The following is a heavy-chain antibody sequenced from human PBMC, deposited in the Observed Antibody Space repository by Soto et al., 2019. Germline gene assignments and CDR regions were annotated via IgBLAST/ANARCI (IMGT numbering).Heavy chain of an antibody. D-gene: IGHD6-6*01. CDR1: GFTFSSYA. J-gene: IGHJ6*02. CDR2: ISYDGSNK. CDR3: AREGVSIAARDYYYYGMDV. Sequence: GGSLRLSCAASGFTFSSYAMHWVRQAPGKGLEWVAVISYDGSNKYYADSVKGRFTISRDNSKNTLYLKMNSLRAEDTAVYYCAREGVSIAARDYYYYGMDVWGQGTTVTVSS. V-gene: IGHV3-30-3*01.